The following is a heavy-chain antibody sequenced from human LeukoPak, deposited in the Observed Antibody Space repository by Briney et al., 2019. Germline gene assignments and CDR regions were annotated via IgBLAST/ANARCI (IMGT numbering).Heavy chain of an antibody. CDR2: MTHNSGNT. D-gene: IGHD6-19*01. CDR3: ARAPRGWPYFDY. Sequence: MGWMTHNSGNTGYAQKFQGRVTMTRNTSISTAYMELSSLRSEDTAVYYCARAPRGWPYFDYWGQGTLVTVSS. J-gene: IGHJ4*02. V-gene: IGHV1-8*01.